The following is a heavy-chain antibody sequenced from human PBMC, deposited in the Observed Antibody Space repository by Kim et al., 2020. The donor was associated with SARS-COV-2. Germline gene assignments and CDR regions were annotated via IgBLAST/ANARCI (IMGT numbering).Heavy chain of an antibody. D-gene: IGHD6-19*01. CDR3: SREHSSGWKLGSHWFEP. CDR2: IYSGGST. CDR1: GFTVSSNY. Sequence: GGSLRLSCAASGFTVSSNYMSWVRQAPGKGLEWVSVIYSGGSTYYAESVKGRFTISRDNSKNTLFLQINSLRAAETAVYYCSREHSSGWKLGSHWFEPWG. J-gene: IGHJ5*02. V-gene: IGHV3-53*01.